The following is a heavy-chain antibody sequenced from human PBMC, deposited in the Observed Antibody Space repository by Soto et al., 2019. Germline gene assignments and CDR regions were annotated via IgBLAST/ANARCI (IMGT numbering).Heavy chain of an antibody. Sequence: EVQLLESGGGLVQPGGSLRLSCAASGITFSNYVINWVRQAPGKGLEWVSSISTSDGGTRYADSVKGRFTASRDSGKSSVYLEMNSLRVEDTAVYYCATKNGDCIGGPCSHLDFWGQGALVTVSS. CDR2: ISTSDGGT. J-gene: IGHJ4*02. CDR3: ATKNGDCIGGPCSHLDF. V-gene: IGHV3-23*01. D-gene: IGHD2-15*01. CDR1: GITFSNYV.